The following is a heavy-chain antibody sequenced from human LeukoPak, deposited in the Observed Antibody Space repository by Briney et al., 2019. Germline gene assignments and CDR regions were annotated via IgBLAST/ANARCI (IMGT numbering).Heavy chain of an antibody. Sequence: GGSLRLSCAASGFTFSNYAMNWIRQAPGRGLEWVSAISGSGGSTYYADSVKGGFTIPRDNSKNTLYLQMNSLRAEDTAVYYCAKDLAGSGSYSFDYWGQGTLVTVSS. J-gene: IGHJ4*02. CDR1: GFTFSNYA. V-gene: IGHV3-23*01. D-gene: IGHD1-26*01. CDR2: ISGSGGST. CDR3: AKDLAGSGSYSFDY.